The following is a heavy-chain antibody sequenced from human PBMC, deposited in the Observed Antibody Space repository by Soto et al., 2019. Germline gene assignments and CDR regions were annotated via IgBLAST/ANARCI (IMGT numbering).Heavy chain of an antibody. Sequence: GGSLRLSCATSGFTFSDYYMSWIRQAPGKGLEWLSHISPKSTYRNYADSVKGRFTISRDNTKSSLFLQMNSLGVEDTAVYYCARGGGGGLFEHWGQGVLVTVSS. CDR2: ISPKSTYR. J-gene: IGHJ4*02. CDR1: GFTFSDYY. CDR3: ARGGGGGLFEH. V-gene: IGHV3-11*06. D-gene: IGHD2-21*01.